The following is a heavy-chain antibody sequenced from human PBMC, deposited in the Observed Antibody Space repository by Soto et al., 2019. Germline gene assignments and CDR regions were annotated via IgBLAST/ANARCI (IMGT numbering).Heavy chain of an antibody. CDR2: ISSSSSYI. CDR1: GFTFSSYS. V-gene: IGHV3-21*01. J-gene: IGHJ3*02. D-gene: IGHD3-10*01. CDR3: ARGGYGSGSYEFDI. Sequence: GGSLRLSCAASGFTFSSYSMNWVRQAPGKGLEWVSSISSSSSYIYYADSVKGRFTISRGNAKNSLYLQMNSLRAEDTAVYYCARGGYGSGSYEFDIWGQGTMVTVS.